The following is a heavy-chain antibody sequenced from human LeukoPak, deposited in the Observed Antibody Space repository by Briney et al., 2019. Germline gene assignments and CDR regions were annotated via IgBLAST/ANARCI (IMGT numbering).Heavy chain of an antibody. J-gene: IGHJ4*02. Sequence: ASVKVSCKASGGTFSNYAISWVRQAPGQGLEWMGWINPNSGATNYAQKFQGRVTMTRDTSISTAYMELSRLRSDDTAMYYCARGHWRGLSTPPWDYWGQGTLVTVSS. CDR1: GGTFSNYA. D-gene: IGHD3-16*01. CDR2: INPNSGAT. V-gene: IGHV1-2*02. CDR3: ARGHWRGLSTPPWDY.